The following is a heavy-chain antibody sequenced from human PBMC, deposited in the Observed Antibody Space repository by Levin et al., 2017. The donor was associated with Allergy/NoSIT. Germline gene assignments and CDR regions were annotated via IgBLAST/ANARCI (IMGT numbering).Heavy chain of an antibody. V-gene: IGHV1-3*01. CDR2: INAGNGNT. D-gene: IGHD6-19*01. J-gene: IGHJ3*02. CDR3: ARRAVAGTAAYSDAFDI. Sequence: GGSLRLSCKASGYTFTSYAMHWVRQAPGQRLEWMGWINAGNGNTKYSQKFQGRVTITRDTSASTAYMELSSLRSEDTAVYYCARRAVAGTAAYSDAFDIWGQGTMVTVSS. CDR1: GYTFTSYA.